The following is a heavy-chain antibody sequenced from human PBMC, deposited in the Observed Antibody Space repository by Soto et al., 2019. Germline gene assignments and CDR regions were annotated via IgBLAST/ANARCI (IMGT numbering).Heavy chain of an antibody. Sequence: ASVKVSCKASGYTFTSYGISWVRQAPGQGLEWMGRISAYNGNTNYAQKLQGRVTMTTDTSTSTAYMELRSLRSDDTALYYCARAGYSSGWYRGPNWFDPWGQGTLVTVSS. V-gene: IGHV1-18*01. CDR1: GYTFTSYG. J-gene: IGHJ5*02. CDR3: ARAGYSSGWYRGPNWFDP. CDR2: ISAYNGNT. D-gene: IGHD6-19*01.